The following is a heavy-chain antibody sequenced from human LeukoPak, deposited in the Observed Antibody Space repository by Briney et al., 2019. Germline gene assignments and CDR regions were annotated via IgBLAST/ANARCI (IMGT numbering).Heavy chain of an antibody. Sequence: ETLSLTCAVYGGSISSYYWSWIRQPPGKGLEWVGYIYYSGSTNYNPSLTSRVTISVDTSKNQFSLKLSFVTAADTAVYYCAREKMGSYFLFDYWGQGTLVTVSS. CDR3: AREKMGSYFLFDY. CDR1: GGSISSYY. D-gene: IGHD1-26*01. V-gene: IGHV4-59*01. CDR2: IYYSGST. J-gene: IGHJ4*02.